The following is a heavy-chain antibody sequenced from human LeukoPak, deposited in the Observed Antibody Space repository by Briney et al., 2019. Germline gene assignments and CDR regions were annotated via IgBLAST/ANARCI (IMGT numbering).Heavy chain of an antibody. V-gene: IGHV1-69*13. CDR1: GGTFSSYA. CDR3: ASRSGYSYGYWYFDY. D-gene: IGHD5-18*01. Sequence: SVKVSCKASGGTFSSYAISWVRQAPGQGLEWMGGIIPIFGTANYAQKFQGRVTITADGSTSTAYMELSSLRSEDTAVYYCASRSGYSYGYWYFDYWGQGTLVTVSS. CDR2: IIPIFGTA. J-gene: IGHJ4*02.